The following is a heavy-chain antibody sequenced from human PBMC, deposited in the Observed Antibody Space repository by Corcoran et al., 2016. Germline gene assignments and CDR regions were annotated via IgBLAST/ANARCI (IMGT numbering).Heavy chain of an antibody. CDR2: IYYSGST. Sequence: QLQLQESGPGLVKPSETLSLTCTVSGGSISSSSYYWGWIRQPPGKGLEWIGSIYYSGSTYYNPSLKSRVTISVDTSKNQFSLKLSSVTAADTAVYYCARDQGDYYDSSGYYGAWFDPWGQGTLVTVSS. J-gene: IGHJ5*02. V-gene: IGHV4-39*07. D-gene: IGHD3-22*01. CDR3: ARDQGDYYDSSGYYGAWFDP. CDR1: GGSISSSSYY.